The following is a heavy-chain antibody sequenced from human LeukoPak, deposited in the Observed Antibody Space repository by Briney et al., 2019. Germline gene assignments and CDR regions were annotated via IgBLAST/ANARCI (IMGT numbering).Heavy chain of an antibody. Sequence: PGGSLRLSCAASGFTFSSYGMHWVRQAPGKGLEWVAVISYDGSNKYYADSVKGRFTISRDNSKNTLYLQMNSLRAEDTAVYYCAKIVGATPGPLDYWGQGTLVTVSS. V-gene: IGHV3-30*18. D-gene: IGHD1-26*01. CDR1: GFTFSSYG. CDR2: ISYDGSNK. J-gene: IGHJ4*02. CDR3: AKIVGATPGPLDY.